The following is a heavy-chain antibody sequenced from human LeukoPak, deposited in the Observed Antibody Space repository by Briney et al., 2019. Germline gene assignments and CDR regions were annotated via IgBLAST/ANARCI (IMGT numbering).Heavy chain of an antibody. CDR2: ISSGSSTI. J-gene: IGHJ4*02. CDR1: GFTFSSYG. CDR3: ARGSPNEYDSSGYYSPLGY. V-gene: IGHV3-48*04. Sequence: PGGSLRLSCAASGFTFSSYGMHWVRQAPGKGLEWVSYISSGSSTIYYADSVKGRFTTSRDNAKNSLYLQMNSLRAEDTAVYYCARGSPNEYDSSGYYSPLGYWGQGTLVIVST. D-gene: IGHD3-22*01.